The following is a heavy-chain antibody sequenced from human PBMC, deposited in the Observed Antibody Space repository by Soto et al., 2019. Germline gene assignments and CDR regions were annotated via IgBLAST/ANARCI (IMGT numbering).Heavy chain of an antibody. CDR3: SRNLSMVGTGGMDV. CDR1: GGSISSGDYY. D-gene: IGHD3-10*01. Sequence: QVQLQESGPGLVKPSQTLSLTCTVSGGSISSGDYYWSWIRQPPGKGLGWIGYIYYSGSTYYNPSLKCRVAIAVDTNKNQCPHKMRSVPAADTDVYYCSRNLSMVGTGGMDVWGQGTTVTVS. V-gene: IGHV4-30-4*01. CDR2: IYYSGST. J-gene: IGHJ6*02.